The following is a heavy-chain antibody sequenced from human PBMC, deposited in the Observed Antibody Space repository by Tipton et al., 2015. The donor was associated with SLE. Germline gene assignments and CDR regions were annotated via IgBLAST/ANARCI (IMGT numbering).Heavy chain of an antibody. V-gene: IGHV4-59*01. D-gene: IGHD2-15*01. Sequence: TLSLTCTVSGGSISGYYWSWVRQPPGQGLEWIGYIHYRGSTNYNPSLKSRVTISLDTPENQFSLKLSSVTAADTAVYYCARDRYCGAGGCFDWYFDLWGRGTLVTVSS. J-gene: IGHJ2*01. CDR2: IHYRGST. CDR1: GGSISGYY. CDR3: ARDRYCGAGGCFDWYFDL.